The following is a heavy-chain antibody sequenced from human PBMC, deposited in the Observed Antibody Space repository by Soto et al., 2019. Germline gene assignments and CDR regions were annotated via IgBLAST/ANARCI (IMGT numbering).Heavy chain of an antibody. CDR1: GGSISSGGYY. CDR3: ARVGECSGGSCLYYYYYMDV. J-gene: IGHJ6*03. D-gene: IGHD2-15*01. V-gene: IGHV4-31*03. Sequence: QVQLQESGPGLVKPSQTLSLTCTVSGGSISSGGYYWSWIRQHPGKGLAWIGYIYYSGSTYYNPYHKSRVTISVDTSKNQFSLKLSSVTAADTAVYYCARVGECSGGSCLYYYYYMDVWGKGTTVTVSS. CDR2: IYYSGST.